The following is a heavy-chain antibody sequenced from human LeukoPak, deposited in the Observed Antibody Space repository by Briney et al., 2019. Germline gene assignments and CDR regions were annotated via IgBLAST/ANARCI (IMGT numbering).Heavy chain of an antibody. CDR1: GDSISSSSYF. Sequence: SETLSLTCTVSGDSISSSSYFWGWIRQPPGKGLEWIGSIYYSGSTYYNPSLRSRVTISVDTSKNQFSLKLSSVTAADTAVYYCARLQRITMNAFDIWGQGTMATVSS. V-gene: IGHV4-39*01. D-gene: IGHD3-22*01. J-gene: IGHJ3*02. CDR2: IYYSGST. CDR3: ARLQRITMNAFDI.